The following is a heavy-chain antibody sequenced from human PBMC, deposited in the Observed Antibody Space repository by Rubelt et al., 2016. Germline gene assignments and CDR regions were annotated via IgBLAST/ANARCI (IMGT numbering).Heavy chain of an antibody. V-gene: IGHV4-59*01. J-gene: IGHJ4*02. Sequence: QVQLQESGPGLVKPSATLSLTCTVSGGSISSYYWSWIRQPPGKGLEWIGYINCSGSTNYNPSLKSRVTISVDTSTNQFSLKLRSVTAADTAVYYCARGSPFTMIPEDYWGQGTLVTVSS. CDR2: INCSGST. CDR3: ARGSPFTMIPEDY. CDR1: GGSISSYY. D-gene: IGHD3-22*01.